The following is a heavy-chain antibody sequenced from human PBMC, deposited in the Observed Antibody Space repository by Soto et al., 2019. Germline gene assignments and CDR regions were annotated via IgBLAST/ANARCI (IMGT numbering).Heavy chain of an antibody. CDR2: INPSGGST. V-gene: IGHV1-46*01. D-gene: IGHD3-22*01. Sequence: ASVKVSCKASGYTFTSYYMHWVRQAPGQGLEWMGIINPSGGSTSYAQKFQGRVTMTRDTSTSTVYMELSSLRSEDTAVYYCARDQLHSSGYYSGSLAFDIWGQGTMVTV. CDR3: ARDQLHSSGYYSGSLAFDI. CDR1: GYTFTSYY. J-gene: IGHJ3*02.